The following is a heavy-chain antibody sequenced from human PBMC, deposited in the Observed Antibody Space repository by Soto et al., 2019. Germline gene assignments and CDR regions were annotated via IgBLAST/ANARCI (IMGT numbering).Heavy chain of an antibody. CDR1: GGSISSYY. D-gene: IGHD6-13*01. CDR3: ARGRWMDSSRHFDY. CDR2: IYTSGST. V-gene: IGHV4-4*07. Sequence: PSETLSLTCTVSGGSISSYYWSWIRQPAGKGLEWIGRIYTSGSTNYNPSLKSRVTMSVDTSKNQFSLKLSSVTAADTAVYYCARGRWMDSSRHFDYWGQGTLVTVSS. J-gene: IGHJ4*02.